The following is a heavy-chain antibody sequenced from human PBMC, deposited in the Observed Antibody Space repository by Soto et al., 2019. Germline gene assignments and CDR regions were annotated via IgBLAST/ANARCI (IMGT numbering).Heavy chain of an antibody. V-gene: IGHV1-69*02. Sequence: QVQLVQSGAEVKKPGSSVKVSCKASGGTFSSYTFSWVRQAPGQGLEWMGRIIPIVGIANYAQKFQGRVTITADKSTSTAYMELSSLRSEDTAVYYCAIAVAGLAGTSVDPWGQGTLVTVSS. CDR1: GGTFSSYT. CDR3: AIAVAGLAGTSVDP. CDR2: IIPIVGIA. J-gene: IGHJ5*02. D-gene: IGHD6-19*01.